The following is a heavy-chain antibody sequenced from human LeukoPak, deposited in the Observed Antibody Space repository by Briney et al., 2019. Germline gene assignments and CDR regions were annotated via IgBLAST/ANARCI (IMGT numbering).Heavy chain of an antibody. J-gene: IGHJ4*02. CDR1: GYTFTSYG. CDR2: ISAYNGNT. Sequence: ASVKVSRKASGYTFTSYGISWARQAPGQGLEWMGWISAYNGNTNYAQKLQGRVTMTTDTSTSTAYMELRSLRSDDTAVYYCAREIDDYYYFDYWGQGTLVTVSS. V-gene: IGHV1-18*01. CDR3: AREIDDYYYFDY. D-gene: IGHD4-11*01.